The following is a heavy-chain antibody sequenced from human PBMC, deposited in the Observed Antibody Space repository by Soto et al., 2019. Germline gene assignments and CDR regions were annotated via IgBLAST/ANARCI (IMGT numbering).Heavy chain of an antibody. CDR3: AKDMSDAFSSSSFGRHFDY. J-gene: IGHJ4*02. D-gene: IGHD6-6*01. V-gene: IGHV3-9*01. CDR1: GFTFDDYA. CDR2: ISWNSGSI. Sequence: GGSLRLSCAASGFTFDDYAMHWVRQAPGKGLEWVSGISWNSGSIGYADSVEGRFTISRDNAKNSLYLQMNSLRAEDTALYYCAKDMSDAFSSSSFGRHFDYWGQGTLVTVSS.